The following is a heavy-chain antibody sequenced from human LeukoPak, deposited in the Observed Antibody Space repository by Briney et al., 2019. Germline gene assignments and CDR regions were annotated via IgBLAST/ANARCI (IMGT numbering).Heavy chain of an antibody. CDR2: ISYDGSNK. J-gene: IGHJ4*02. CDR3: AKDPTPVVAYYFDY. V-gene: IGHV3-30*18. Sequence: GGSLRLSCAASGFTFSSYSMNWVRQAPGKGLEWVAVISYDGSNKYYADSVKGRFTISRDNSKNTLYLQMNSLRAEDTAVYYCAKDPTPVVAYYFDYWGQGTLVTVSS. D-gene: IGHD2-2*01. CDR1: GFTFSSYS.